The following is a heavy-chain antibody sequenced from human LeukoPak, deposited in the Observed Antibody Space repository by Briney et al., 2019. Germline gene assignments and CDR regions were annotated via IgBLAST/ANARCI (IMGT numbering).Heavy chain of an antibody. Sequence: PGGSLRLSCTASGFTFSSYAMSWVRQAPGKGLEWVSALSGSGGNTYYADSVKGRFTISRDNSKSTLYLQMNSLRAEDTAKYYCAKVASLCTSTSCVRGGFDYWGQGTPVTVSS. J-gene: IGHJ4*02. CDR3: AKVASLCTSTSCVRGGFDY. CDR2: LSGSGGNT. CDR1: GFTFSSYA. V-gene: IGHV3-23*01. D-gene: IGHD2-2*01.